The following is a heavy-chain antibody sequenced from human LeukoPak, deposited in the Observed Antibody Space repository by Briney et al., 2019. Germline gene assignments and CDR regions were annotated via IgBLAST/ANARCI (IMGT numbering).Heavy chain of an antibody. CDR2: IYPGDSDT. CDR1: GYSFTSYW. V-gene: IGHV5-51*01. D-gene: IGHD3-10*01. CDR3: ARLKKPDGSGSYSQY. J-gene: IGHJ4*02. Sequence: GESLKISCKGPGYSFTSYWIGWVRQMPGKGLEWMGIIYPGDSDTRYSPSFQGQVTISADKSISTAYLQWSSLKASDTAMYYCARLKKPDGSGSYSQYWGQGTLVTVSS.